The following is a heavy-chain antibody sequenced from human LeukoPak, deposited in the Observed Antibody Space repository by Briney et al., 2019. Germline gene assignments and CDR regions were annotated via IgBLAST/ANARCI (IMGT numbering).Heavy chain of an antibody. CDR1: GFTFSNHG. CDR3: ARGTLNIPGEHGAFDY. J-gene: IGHJ4*02. Sequence: GGSLRLSCVAYGFTFSNHGMSWVRQAPGKGLEWVSSISTSSSYIHYADSVKGRFTISRDNAKNSLYLQMNSLRAEDTAVYYCARGTLNIPGEHGAFDYWGQGTLVTVSS. V-gene: IGHV3-21*01. CDR2: ISTSSSYI. D-gene: IGHD1-14*01.